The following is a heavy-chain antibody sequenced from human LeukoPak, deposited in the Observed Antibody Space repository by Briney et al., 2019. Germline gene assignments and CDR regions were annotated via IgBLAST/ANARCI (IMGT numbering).Heavy chain of an antibody. D-gene: IGHD5-24*01. Sequence: SETLSLTCTVSGGSVSSGDYYWSWIRQPPGKGLEWIGYIYYSGSTNYNPSLKSRVTISVDTSKNQFSLRLNSVTAADTAMYYCARVARDGYNSFVDYWGQGTLVTVSS. V-gene: IGHV4-61*08. CDR2: IYYSGST. J-gene: IGHJ4*02. CDR1: GGSVSSGDYY. CDR3: ARVARDGYNSFVDY.